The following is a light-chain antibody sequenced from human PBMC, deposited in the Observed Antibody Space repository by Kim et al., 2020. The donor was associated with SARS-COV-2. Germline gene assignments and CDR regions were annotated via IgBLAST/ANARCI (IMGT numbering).Light chain of an antibody. Sequence: QLVLTQPPSASGTPGQRVTISCSVSSSNIGSDTVDWYQHLPGAAPQLLIYNNNQRPSGVPDRFSASKSGTSASLAISGLQSEDEADYYCAAWDDSLNGPVFGGGTQLTVL. CDR2: NNN. V-gene: IGLV1-44*01. CDR3: AAWDDSLNGPV. J-gene: IGLJ3*02. CDR1: SSNIGSDT.